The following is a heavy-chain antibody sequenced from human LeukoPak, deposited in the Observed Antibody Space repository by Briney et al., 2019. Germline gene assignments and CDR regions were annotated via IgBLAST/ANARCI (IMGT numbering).Heavy chain of an antibody. CDR2: INAGNGNT. CDR1: GYTFTSYA. Sequence: ASVKVSCKASGYTFTSYAMHWVRQAPGQRLEWMGWINAGNGNTKYSQKFRGRVTITRDTSASTAYMELSSLRSEDTAVYYCARDLAHSSGWYPFDYWGQGTLVTVSS. V-gene: IGHV1-3*01. CDR3: ARDLAHSSGWYPFDY. J-gene: IGHJ4*02. D-gene: IGHD6-19*01.